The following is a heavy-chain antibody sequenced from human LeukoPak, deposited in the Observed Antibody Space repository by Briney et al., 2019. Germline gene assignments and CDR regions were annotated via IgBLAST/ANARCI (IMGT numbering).Heavy chain of an antibody. V-gene: IGHV3-30-3*01. J-gene: IGHJ4*02. D-gene: IGHD3-10*01. Sequence: GGSLRLSCAASGFTFSSYAMHWVRQAPGKGLEWVAVISYGGSNKYYADSVKGRFTISRDNSKNTLYLQMNSLRAEDTAVYYCARGYRGPDYWGQGTLVTVSS. CDR3: ARGYRGPDY. CDR1: GFTFSSYA. CDR2: ISYGGSNK.